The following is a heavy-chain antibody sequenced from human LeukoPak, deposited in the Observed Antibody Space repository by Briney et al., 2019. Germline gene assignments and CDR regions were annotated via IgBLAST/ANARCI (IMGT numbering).Heavy chain of an antibody. CDR3: ARLETYYDFWSGYFSPGMDV. CDR2: IYYSGST. D-gene: IGHD3-3*01. Sequence: SETLSLTCTVSGGSISSSSYYWGWIRQPPGKGLEWIGSIYYSGSTYYNPSLKRRVTISVDTSKNQFSLKLSSVTAADTAVYYCARLETYYDFWSGYFSPGMDVWGQGTTVTVSS. CDR1: GGSISSSSYY. V-gene: IGHV4-39*01. J-gene: IGHJ6*02.